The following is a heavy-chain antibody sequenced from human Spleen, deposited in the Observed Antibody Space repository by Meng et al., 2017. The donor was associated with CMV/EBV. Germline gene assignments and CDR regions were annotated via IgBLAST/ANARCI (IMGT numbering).Heavy chain of an antibody. CDR3: ARVATGGYSSPFDY. CDR1: GFTFSSYA. J-gene: IGHJ4*02. D-gene: IGHD4-11*01. CDR2: ISGSGGST. V-gene: IGHV3-23*01. Sequence: SGFTFSSYAMSWVRQAPGKGLEWVSAISGSGGSTYYADSVKGRFTISRDNSKNTLYLQMNSLRPEDTAVYYCARVATGGYSSPFDYWGQGALVTVSS.